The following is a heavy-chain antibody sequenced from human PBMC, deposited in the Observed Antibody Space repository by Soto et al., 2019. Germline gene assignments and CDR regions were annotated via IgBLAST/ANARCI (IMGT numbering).Heavy chain of an antibody. Sequence: GGSLRLSCAASGFTFSSYGMHWVRQAPGKGLEWVAVISYDGSNKYYADSVKGRFTISRDNSKNTLYLQMNSLRAEDTAVYYCAKAPAMAPSDVWGQGTTVTVSS. J-gene: IGHJ6*02. CDR1: GFTFSSYG. CDR2: ISYDGSNK. CDR3: AKAPAMAPSDV. D-gene: IGHD5-18*01. V-gene: IGHV3-30*18.